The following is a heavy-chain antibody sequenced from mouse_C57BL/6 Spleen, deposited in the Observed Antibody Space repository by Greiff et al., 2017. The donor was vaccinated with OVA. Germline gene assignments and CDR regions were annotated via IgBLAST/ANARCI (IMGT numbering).Heavy chain of an antibody. CDR2: ISSGGDYI. V-gene: IGHV5-9-1*02. J-gene: IGHJ2*01. D-gene: IGHD1-1*01. Sequence: EVQGVESGEGLVKPGGSLKLSCAASGFTFSSYAMSWVRQTPEKRLEWVAYISSGGDYIYYADTVKGRFTISRDNARNTLYLQMSSLKSEDTAMYYCTRDGSSDHYFDYWGQGTTLTVSS. CDR1: GFTFSSYA. CDR3: TRDGSSDHYFDY.